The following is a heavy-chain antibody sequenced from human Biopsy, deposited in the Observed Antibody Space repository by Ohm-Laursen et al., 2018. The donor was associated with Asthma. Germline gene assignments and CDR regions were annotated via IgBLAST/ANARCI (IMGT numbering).Heavy chain of an antibody. CDR3: VRDGTDDAFDI. J-gene: IGHJ3*02. Sequence: GQTLSLTCAASGFSFSNFAIHWVRQAPGKELEWVGVISKDASTQDHADSVKGRFTMARDNSKNTLDLQMNSLREEDTAVYYCVRDGTDDAFDIWGQGTVVSVSS. CDR1: GFSFSNFA. CDR2: ISKDASTQ. V-gene: IGHV3-30*01. D-gene: IGHD1-1*01.